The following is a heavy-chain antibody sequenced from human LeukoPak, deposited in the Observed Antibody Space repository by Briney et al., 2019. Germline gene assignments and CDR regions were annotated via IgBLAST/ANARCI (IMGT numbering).Heavy chain of an antibody. CDR3: ASTPYSGRGWHFDL. V-gene: IGHV4-4*07. D-gene: IGHD6-13*01. Sequence: SETLSLTCTVFNGSISSNYWSWIRQPAGKGLEWIGRIYMSESTYYNPSLTSRVTMSVDTSRNQISLKLTSVTVADTAVYYCASTPYSGRGWHFDLWGRGTLVTVSS. CDR1: NGSISSNY. CDR2: IYMSEST. J-gene: IGHJ2*01.